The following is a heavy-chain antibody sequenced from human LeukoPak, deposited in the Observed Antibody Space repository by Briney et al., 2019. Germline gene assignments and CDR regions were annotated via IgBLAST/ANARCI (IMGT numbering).Heavy chain of an antibody. CDR1: GFTFSSYG. CDR3: ARADTMIVVVTNFDY. J-gene: IGHJ4*02. D-gene: IGHD3-22*01. CDR2: IRYDGSNK. V-gene: IGHV3-30*02. Sequence: GGSLRLSCAASGFTFSSYGMHWVRQAPGKGLEWVAFIRYDGSNKYYADSVKGRFTISRDNSKNTPYLQMNSLRAEDTAVYYRARADTMIVVVTNFDYWGQGTLVTVSS.